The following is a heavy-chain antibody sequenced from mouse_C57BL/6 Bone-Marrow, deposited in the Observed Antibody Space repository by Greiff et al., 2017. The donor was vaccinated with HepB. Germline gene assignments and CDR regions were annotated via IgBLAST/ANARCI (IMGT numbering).Heavy chain of an antibody. CDR2: IDPETGGT. CDR3: TRRAHYYGSRK. V-gene: IGHV1-15*01. Sequence: QVQLQQSGAELVRPGASVTLSCKASGYTFTDYEMHWVTQTPVHGLEWIGAIDPETGGTAYNQKFKGKAILTADKSSSTAYMELRSLTSEDSAVYYCTRRAHYYGSRKWGQGTTLTVSS. CDR1: GYTFTDYE. D-gene: IGHD1-1*01. J-gene: IGHJ2*01.